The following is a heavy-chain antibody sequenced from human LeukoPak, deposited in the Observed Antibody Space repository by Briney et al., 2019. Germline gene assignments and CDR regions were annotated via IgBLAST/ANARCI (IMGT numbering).Heavy chain of an antibody. CDR1: GFTFDDYA. CDR2: TSWNTGSI. Sequence: PGGSLRLSCAASGFTFDDYAMHWVRQAPGKGLEWVSGTSWNTGSIGYADSVKGRFTISRDNAKNTLYLQMNSLRAEDTAVYYCAGFGAAGNFDYWGQGTLVTVSS. V-gene: IGHV3-9*01. D-gene: IGHD6-13*01. CDR3: AGFGAAGNFDY. J-gene: IGHJ4*02.